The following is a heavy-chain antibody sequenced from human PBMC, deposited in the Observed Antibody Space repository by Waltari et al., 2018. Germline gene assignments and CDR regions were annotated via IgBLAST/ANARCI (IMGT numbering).Heavy chain of an antibody. CDR3: ARAAYSYGFDY. CDR2: ISSSSSYI. J-gene: IGHJ4*02. D-gene: IGHD5-18*01. V-gene: IGHV3-21*01. CDR1: GFTFGSSS. Sequence: EVQLVESGGGLVKPGGSLRLSCAASGFTFGSSSMTWFRQAPGKGLEWVSSISSSSSYIYYADSVKGRFTISRDNAKNSLYLQMNSLRAEDTAVYYCARAAYSYGFDYWGQGTLVTVAS.